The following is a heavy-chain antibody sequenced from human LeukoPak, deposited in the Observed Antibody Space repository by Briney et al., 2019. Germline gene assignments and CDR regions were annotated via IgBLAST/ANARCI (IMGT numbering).Heavy chain of an antibody. Sequence: GGYLRLSCAASGFTFSSYAMSWVRQAPGNGLEWVSAISGSGGSTYYADSVKGRFTISRDNSKNTLYLQMNSLRAEDTAVYYCAKAHDYVWGSYRYSTFDYWGQGTLVTVSS. CDR1: GFTFSSYA. CDR3: AKAHDYVWGSYRYSTFDY. J-gene: IGHJ4*02. CDR2: ISGSGGST. V-gene: IGHV3-23*01. D-gene: IGHD3-16*02.